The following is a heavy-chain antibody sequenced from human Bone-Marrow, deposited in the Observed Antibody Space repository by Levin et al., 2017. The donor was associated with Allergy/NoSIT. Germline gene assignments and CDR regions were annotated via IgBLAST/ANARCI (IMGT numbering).Heavy chain of an antibody. CDR1: GFSFTNFY. Sequence: GESLKISCKTSGFSFTNFYISWVRQAPGQGLEWMGWISAYNGDTNYAQKFQGRVTMTTDTSTRTAYMDLRSLRSDDTAGYYCARNDHWGSGQFYYTLDVWGQGTTVTVFS. CDR2: ISAYNGDT. J-gene: IGHJ6*02. D-gene: IGHD7-27*01. V-gene: IGHV1-18*01. CDR3: ARNDHWGSGQFYYTLDV.